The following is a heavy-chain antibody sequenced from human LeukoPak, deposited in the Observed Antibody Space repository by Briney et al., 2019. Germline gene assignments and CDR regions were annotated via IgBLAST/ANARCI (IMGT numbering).Heavy chain of an antibody. Sequence: PGWSLRLSCAASGFTFSSHWMIWVRQAPGKGLEWVANIKPDGGEKYYVDSVRGRFTISRDSAKNSLYLQMNSLRAEDTAVYYCGVGRYNYGYDYWGQGTLVTVSS. V-gene: IGHV3-7*01. CDR1: GFTFSSHW. CDR2: IKPDGGEK. J-gene: IGHJ4*02. CDR3: GVGRYNYGYDY. D-gene: IGHD5-18*01.